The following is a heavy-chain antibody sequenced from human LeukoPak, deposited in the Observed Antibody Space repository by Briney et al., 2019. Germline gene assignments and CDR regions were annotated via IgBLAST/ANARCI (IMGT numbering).Heavy chain of an antibody. CDR1: GFTFSNYA. D-gene: IGHD3-22*01. J-gene: IGHJ4*02. CDR2: ISGSGTST. V-gene: IGHV3-23*01. CDR3: AKGGPYYYDSSGYYYFDS. Sequence: GGSLRLSCAASGFTFSNYAMSWVRQGPGKGLEWVSAISGSGTSTYYADSMKGRFTISRDNCKNTLYLEMNSLRAEDTAVYYCAKGGPYYYDSSGYYYFDSWGQGTLVTVSS.